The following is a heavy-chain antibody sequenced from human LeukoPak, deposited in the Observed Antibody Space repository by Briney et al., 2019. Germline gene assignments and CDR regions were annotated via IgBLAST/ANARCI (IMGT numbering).Heavy chain of an antibody. D-gene: IGHD2-21*01. V-gene: IGHV4-39*07. CDR2: IYHSGST. Sequence: KPSETLSLTCTVSGGSISSSSYSWGWIRQPPGKGLEWIGGIYHSGSTYYNPSLKSRVTISVDTSKNQFSLKLSSVTAADTAVYYCASLCGGDCYWGYYFDYWGQGTLVTVSS. CDR3: ASLCGGDCYWGYYFDY. CDR1: GGSISSSSYS. J-gene: IGHJ4*02.